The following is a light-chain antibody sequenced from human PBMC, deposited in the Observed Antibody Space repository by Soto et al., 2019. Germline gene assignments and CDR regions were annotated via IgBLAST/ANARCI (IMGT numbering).Light chain of an antibody. CDR3: QQYYTTPPWT. V-gene: IGKV4-1*01. CDR1: QSVLFSSSNENY. CDR2: WAS. Sequence: DIVMTQSPDSLALSLGERATINCKSSQSVLFSSSNENYLAWYQQKPGQPPKLLIYWASTRESGVPDRFSGSGSETDFALTISSLQAEAVAVYYCQQYYTTPPWTFGQGTKVYIQ. J-gene: IGKJ1*01.